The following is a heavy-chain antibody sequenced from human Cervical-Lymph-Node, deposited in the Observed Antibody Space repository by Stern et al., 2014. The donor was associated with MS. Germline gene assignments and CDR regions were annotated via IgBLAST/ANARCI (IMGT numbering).Heavy chain of an antibody. CDR2: ITESGGNT. J-gene: IGHJ4*02. CDR3: AKDFGYAKYWIDN. Sequence: EVQLLQSGGGLVQTGGSLRLSCEASGFSISAYVMNWVRQAPGEGLEWVSSITESGGNTFYADSVKGRFTVSRDTSKNTLYLQMRSLTVEDTAVYYCAKDFGYAKYWIDNWGQGTLVAVSS. CDR1: GFSISAYV. D-gene: IGHD2-8*02. V-gene: IGHV3-23*01.